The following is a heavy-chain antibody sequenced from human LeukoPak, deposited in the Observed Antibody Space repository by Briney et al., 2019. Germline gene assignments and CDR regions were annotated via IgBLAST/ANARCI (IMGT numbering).Heavy chain of an antibody. J-gene: IGHJ1*01. D-gene: IGHD3-9*01. CDR2: MSAYNGKT. CDR3: ASEQAYDHLPGHYKTEYFLQ. CDR1: GYSFTSYG. Sequence: ASVKVSCKASGYSFTSYGFNWVRQAPGQGLEWMGWMSAYNGKTNYAHSLQGRVTVTADTSTSTAYMELRSLRSDDTATYYCASEQAYDHLPGHYKTEYFLQWGQGSLVTVSS. V-gene: IGHV1-18*01.